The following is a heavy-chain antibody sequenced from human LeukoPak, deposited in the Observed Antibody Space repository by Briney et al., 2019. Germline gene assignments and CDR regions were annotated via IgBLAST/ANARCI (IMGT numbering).Heavy chain of an antibody. CDR3: ARRSYRSYDY. CDR2: INHSGST. V-gene: IGHV4-34*01. J-gene: IGHJ4*02. D-gene: IGHD3-10*01. Sequence: SETLSLTCTVSGGSISSYYWSWIRQPPGKGLEWIGEINHSGSTNYNPSLKSRVTISVDTSKNQFSLKLSSVTAADTAVYYCARRSYRSYDYWGQGTLVTVSS. CDR1: GGSISSYY.